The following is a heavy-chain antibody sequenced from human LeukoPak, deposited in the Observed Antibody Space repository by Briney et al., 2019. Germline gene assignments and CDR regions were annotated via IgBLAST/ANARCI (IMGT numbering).Heavy chain of an antibody. V-gene: IGHV3-23*01. CDR3: AKAEYYYDSSGYYPPDY. Sequence: QPGGSLRLSCAASGFTFSSYAMCWVRQAPGKGLEWVSAISGSGGSTYYADSVKGRFTISRDNSKNTLYLQMNSLRAEDTAVYYCAKAEYYYDSSGYYPPDYWGQGTLVTVSS. J-gene: IGHJ4*02. CDR1: GFTFSSYA. D-gene: IGHD3-22*01. CDR2: ISGSGGST.